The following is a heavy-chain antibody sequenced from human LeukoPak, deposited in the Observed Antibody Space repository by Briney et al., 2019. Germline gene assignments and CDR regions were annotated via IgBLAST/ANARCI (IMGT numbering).Heavy chain of an antibody. CDR1: GFTFSNAW. V-gene: IGHV3-15*01. CDR3: TTATNDQNYDFWSGYYWANWFDP. J-gene: IGHJ5*02. Sequence: GGSLRLSCAASGFTFSNAWMSWVRQAPGKGLEWVGRIKSKTDGGTTDYAASVKGRFTISRDGSKNTLYLQMNSLKTEDTAVYYCTTATNDQNYDFWSGYYWANWFDPWGQGTLVTVSS. D-gene: IGHD3-3*01. CDR2: IKSKTDGGTT.